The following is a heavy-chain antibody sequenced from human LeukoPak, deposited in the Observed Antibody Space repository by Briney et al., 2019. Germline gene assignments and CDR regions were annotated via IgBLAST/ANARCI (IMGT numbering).Heavy chain of an antibody. J-gene: IGHJ3*02. CDR2: IYYSGST. Sequence: SETLSLTCTVSGGSISSYYWSWIRQPPGKGLEWIGYIYYSGSTNYNPSLKSRVTISVDTSKNQFSLKLSSVTAADTAVYYCARAKLKGYCSGGSCYLDAFDIWGQGTMVTVSS. CDR3: ARAKLKGYCSGGSCYLDAFDI. V-gene: IGHV4-59*01. D-gene: IGHD2-15*01. CDR1: GGSISSYY.